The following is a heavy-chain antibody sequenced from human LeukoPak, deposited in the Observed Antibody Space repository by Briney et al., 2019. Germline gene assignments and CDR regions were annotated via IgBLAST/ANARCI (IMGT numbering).Heavy chain of an antibody. CDR3: ATEVYSSGRAATLNR. Sequence: GGSLRLSCEASGFTFSDYIMHWVRQTPGKGLEWVSLITRDSSTKNYADSVRGRFTVSRDNSRNTLFLQVTSLRGDDTALYYCATEVYSSGRAATLNRWGQGTLVTVSS. CDR2: ITRDSSTK. J-gene: IGHJ4*02. D-gene: IGHD6-19*01. CDR1: GFTFSDYI. V-gene: IGHV3-30-3*01.